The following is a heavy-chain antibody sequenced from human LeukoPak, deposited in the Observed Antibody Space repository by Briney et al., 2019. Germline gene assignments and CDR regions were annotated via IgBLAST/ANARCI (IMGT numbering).Heavy chain of an antibody. CDR1: DGSINSYY. CDR2: IYYNGNT. J-gene: IGHJ6*02. Sequence: SETLSLTCSASDGSINSYYWNWLRRPPGKGLEWIGYIYYNGNTNYSPSLKSRVTMSVDTSKNLFSLKVSSVTAADTAVYYCARGRSNYYGTDVWGQGTTVTVSS. V-gene: IGHV4-59*01. D-gene: IGHD1-26*01. CDR3: ARGRSNYYGTDV.